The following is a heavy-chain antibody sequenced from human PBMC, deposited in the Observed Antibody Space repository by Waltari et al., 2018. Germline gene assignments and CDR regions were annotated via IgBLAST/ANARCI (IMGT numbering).Heavy chain of an antibody. CDR2: IDWDDDT. Sequence: QVTLRESGPALVKPTQTLTLTCTFSGFSLSTSGMCVSWIRQPPGKALEWLARIDWDDDTYYRTSLKTRLTIAKDTSKNQVVLSMTNVDPVDTATYYCARMVGYCSGGRCVSPYCFDFWGQGTLVTVSS. CDR3: ARMVGYCSGGRCVSPYCFDF. J-gene: IGHJ4*02. V-gene: IGHV2-70*15. D-gene: IGHD2-15*01. CDR1: GFSLSTSGMC.